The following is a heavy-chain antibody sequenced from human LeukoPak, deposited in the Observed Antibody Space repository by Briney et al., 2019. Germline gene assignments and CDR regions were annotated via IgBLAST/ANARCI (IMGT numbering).Heavy chain of an antibody. V-gene: IGHV3-23*01. CDR2: ISGSGGST. D-gene: IGHD2-8*01. CDR1: GFTFSSYA. Sequence: PGGSLRLSCAASGFTFSSYAMSWVRQAPGKGLEWVSAISGSGGSTYYADSVKGRFTIPRDNSKNTLYLQMNSLRAEDTAVYYCAKGRPYCTNGVCYTGFPFDYWGQGTLVTVSS. J-gene: IGHJ4*02. CDR3: AKGRPYCTNGVCYTGFPFDY.